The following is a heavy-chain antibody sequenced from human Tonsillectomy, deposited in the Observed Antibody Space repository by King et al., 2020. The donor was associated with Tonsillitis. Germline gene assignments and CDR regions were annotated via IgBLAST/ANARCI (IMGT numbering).Heavy chain of an antibody. V-gene: IGHV2-5*01. CDR2: IYWNDDK. Sequence: FTLKESGPTLVKPTQTLTLTCTFSGFSLNTGGVGVGWIRQPPGKALEWLALIYWNDDKRYSPSLKSRLTITKDTSKNQVVLTMTNMDPVDTATYYCAHRRGLLSHNWFDPWGQGTLVTVSS. J-gene: IGHJ5*02. CDR1: GFSLNTGGVG. CDR3: AHRRGLLSHNWFDP.